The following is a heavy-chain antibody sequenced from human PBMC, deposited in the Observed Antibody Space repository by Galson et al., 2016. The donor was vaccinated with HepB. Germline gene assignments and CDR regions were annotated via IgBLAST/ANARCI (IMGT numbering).Heavy chain of an antibody. D-gene: IGHD3-22*01. CDR3: ARVYPSTSAYYFDY. V-gene: IGHV1-69*13. Sequence: SVKVSCKASGGTSSNYAISWVRQAPGQGLEWMGGIIPIFDAANYAHRFQGRVTITADEFMRTAYMELRSLRSEDTAVYYCARVYPSTSAYYFDYWGQGSLVTVSS. CDR2: IIPIFDAA. CDR1: GGTSSNYA. J-gene: IGHJ4*02.